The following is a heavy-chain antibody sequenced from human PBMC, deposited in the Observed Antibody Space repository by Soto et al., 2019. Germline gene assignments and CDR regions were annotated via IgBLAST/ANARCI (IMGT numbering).Heavy chain of an antibody. J-gene: IGHJ3*02. CDR1: GFSLRSSGMG. D-gene: IGHD1-1*01. CDR2: IYWDDDK. V-gene: IGHV2-5*02. Sequence: QITLKESGPPVVKPTQTLTLTCTFSGFSLRSSGMGVGWIRQPPGKALEWLALIYWDDDKRYSPSLKSRLNITKDTFKNQVVLTITNMDPVNTATYFWAHSWRWLQLRDAFDIWGQGTMVTVSS. CDR3: AHSWRWLQLRDAFDI.